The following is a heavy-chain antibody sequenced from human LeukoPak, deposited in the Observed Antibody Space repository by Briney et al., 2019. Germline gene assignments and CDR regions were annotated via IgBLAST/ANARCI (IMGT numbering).Heavy chain of an antibody. J-gene: IGHJ3*02. CDR2: ISYDGSNE. Sequence: GRSLRLSCAASGFTFSTYAMHWVRQAPGKGLEWVALISYDGSNEYYADSVKGRFTISRDNSKKTLHLQMNSLRPEDTAVYYCAGYDFWTGYQVAPFDASDIWGQGTVVIVSS. D-gene: IGHD3-3*01. V-gene: IGHV3-30-3*01. CDR1: GFTFSTYA. CDR3: AGYDFWTGYQVAPFDASDI.